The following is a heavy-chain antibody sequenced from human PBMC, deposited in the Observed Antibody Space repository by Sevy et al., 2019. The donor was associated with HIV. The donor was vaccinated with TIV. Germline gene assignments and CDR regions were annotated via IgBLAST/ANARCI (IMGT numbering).Heavy chain of an antibody. J-gene: IGHJ3*02. CDR2: IFRNFRGVDVT. Sequence: GGSLRLSCTTSGFTFTSYAMNWVRQAPGKGLEWVSTIFRNFRGVDVTYDADSVKGRFTISRDCSRNTLYLQMNSLRAEDTAVYYCAGAGYDSSGSFDALDIWGQGTMVTVSS. CDR1: GFTFTSYA. CDR3: AGAGYDSSGSFDALDI. D-gene: IGHD3-22*01. V-gene: IGHV3-23*01.